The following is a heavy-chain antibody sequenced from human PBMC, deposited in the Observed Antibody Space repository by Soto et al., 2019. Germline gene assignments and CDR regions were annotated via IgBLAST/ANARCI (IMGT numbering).Heavy chain of an antibody. D-gene: IGHD3-10*01. CDR1: GFTFDDYA. CDR2: ISWNSGSI. Sequence: GGSLRLSCAASGFTFDDYAMHWVRQAPGKGLEWVSGISWNSGSIGYADSVKGRFTISRDNAKNSLYLQMNSLRAEDTALYYCAKDTGSGAAHRYGELLSRAFDDWGQGTLVTVSS. CDR3: AKDTGSGAAHRYGELLSRAFDD. J-gene: IGHJ4*02. V-gene: IGHV3-9*01.